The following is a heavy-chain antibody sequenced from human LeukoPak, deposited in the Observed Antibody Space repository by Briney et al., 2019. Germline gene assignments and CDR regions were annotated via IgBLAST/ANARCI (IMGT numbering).Heavy chain of an antibody. V-gene: IGHV3-23*01. CDR2: ISGSGGST. CDR1: GFTFSSYA. CDR3: AKEEAEWLVRGVEYFQL. J-gene: IGHJ1*01. Sequence: PGGSLRLSCAASGFTFSSYAMSWVRQAPGKGLEWVSAISGSGGSTYYADSVKGRFTISRDNSKNTLYLQMNSLRAEDTAVYYCAKEEAEWLVRGVEYFQLWGQGTLVTVSS. D-gene: IGHD6-19*01.